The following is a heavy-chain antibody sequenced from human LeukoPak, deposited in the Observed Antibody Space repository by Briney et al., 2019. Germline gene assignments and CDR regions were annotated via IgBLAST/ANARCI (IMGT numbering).Heavy chain of an antibody. V-gene: IGHV3-23*01. J-gene: IGHJ6*03. D-gene: IGHD2-2*01. CDR1: GFTFSSYD. Sequence: GGSLRLSCAASGFTFSSYDMSWVRQAPGKGLEWVSSITLSSANTFYADSVMGRFTISRDNSKNTLYLQMNSLSAEDTAVYYCAKRGNPAVGHHYLDVWGEGTPVSVSS. CDR2: ITLSSANT. CDR3: AKRGNPAVGHHYLDV.